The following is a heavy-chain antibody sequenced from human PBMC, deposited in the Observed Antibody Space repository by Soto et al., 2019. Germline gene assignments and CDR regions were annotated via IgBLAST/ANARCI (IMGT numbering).Heavy chain of an antibody. CDR3: ARDRAKWKDYYYYGMDV. CDR2: INHSGST. J-gene: IGHJ6*02. D-gene: IGHD1-20*01. Sequence: SETLSLTCAVYGGSFSGYYWSWIRQPPGKGLEWIGEINHSGSTNYNPSLKSRLTMSVDTSKNQFSLKLSSVTAADTAVYYCARDRAKWKDYYYYGMDVWGQGTTVTVSS. V-gene: IGHV4-34*01. CDR1: GGSFSGYY.